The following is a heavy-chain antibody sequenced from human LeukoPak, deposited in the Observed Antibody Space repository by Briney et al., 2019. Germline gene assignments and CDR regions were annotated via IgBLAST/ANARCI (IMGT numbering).Heavy chain of an antibody. V-gene: IGHV3-30*04. CDR1: GFTFSSYA. Sequence: PGGSLRLSCAASGFTFSSYAMSWVRQAPGRGLEWVGVISYDGSDKFYADSVKGRFTISRDNSKNTLYLQMNSLRPEDTAVYYCARGGTEIYYYYYGMDVWGRGTTVTVSS. CDR3: ARGGTEIYYYYYGMDV. J-gene: IGHJ6*02. D-gene: IGHD5-24*01. CDR2: ISYDGSDK.